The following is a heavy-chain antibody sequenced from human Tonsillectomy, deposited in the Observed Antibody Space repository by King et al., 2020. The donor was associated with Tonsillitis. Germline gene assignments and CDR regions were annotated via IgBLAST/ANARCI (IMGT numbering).Heavy chain of an antibody. CDR2: IYYTGST. CDR1: GGSISAYY. CDR3: AREVVGAATNWFDP. Sequence: VPLQESGPGLVKPSETLSLTCTVSGGSISAYYWTWIRQPPGKGLEWIGYIYYTGSTKYNPSLQSRVTVSLDTSKNQFSLNLSSVTAADTAVYYCAREVVGAATNWFDPWGQGTLVTVSS. J-gene: IGHJ5*02. D-gene: IGHD1-26*01. V-gene: IGHV4-59*01.